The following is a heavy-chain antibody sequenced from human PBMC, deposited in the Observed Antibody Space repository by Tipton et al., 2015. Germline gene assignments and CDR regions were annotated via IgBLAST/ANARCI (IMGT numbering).Heavy chain of an antibody. D-gene: IGHD3-3*01. Sequence: SLRLSCAASGFTFSSYAMSWVRQAPGKGLEWVSGIGGLGAATYYADSVRGRFTISRDNSNNTLYLQMNSLRTEDTAVYYCVRISLFRYITGAFDVWGQGTMVTVSP. V-gene: IGHV3-23*01. J-gene: IGHJ3*01. CDR1: GFTFSSYA. CDR2: IGGLGAAT. CDR3: VRISLFRYITGAFDV.